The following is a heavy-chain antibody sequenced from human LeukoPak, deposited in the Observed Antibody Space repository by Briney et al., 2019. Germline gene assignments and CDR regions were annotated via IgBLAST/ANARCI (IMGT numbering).Heavy chain of an antibody. D-gene: IGHD1-7*01. V-gene: IGHV1-8*03. CDR2: MNPNSGNT. J-gene: IGHJ6*03. CDR1: GYTFTSYD. CDR3: ARGAAGWNYHYYYYMDV. Sequence: GASVKVSCKASGYTFTSYDINWVRQATGQGLEWMGWMNPNSGNTGYAQKFQGRVTITRNTSISTAYMELSSLRSEDTAVYYCARGAAGWNYHYYYYMDVWGKGTTVTVSS.